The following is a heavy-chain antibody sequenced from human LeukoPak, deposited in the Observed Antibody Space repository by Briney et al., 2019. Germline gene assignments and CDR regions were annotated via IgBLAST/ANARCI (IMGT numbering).Heavy chain of an antibody. J-gene: IGHJ4*02. CDR3: ARLSAAGITRFWASNHPDY. Sequence: GGSLRLSCAASGFTFGSYSMHWVRQAPGKGLEWVSYISSSGSTIYYADSVKGRFTISRDNAKNSLYLQMNSLRAEDTAVYYCARLSAAGITRFWASNHPDYWGQGTLVTVSS. CDR2: ISSSGSTI. D-gene: IGHD6-13*01. V-gene: IGHV3-48*04. CDR1: GFTFGSYS.